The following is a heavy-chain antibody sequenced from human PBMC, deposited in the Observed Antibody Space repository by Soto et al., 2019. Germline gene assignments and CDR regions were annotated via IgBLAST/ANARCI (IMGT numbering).Heavy chain of an antibody. D-gene: IGHD3-10*01. CDR1: GFTFNDYD. V-gene: IGHV3-23*01. J-gene: IGHJ6*02. CDR2: ISGSGDAT. CDR3: AKVRGQYYYGMDV. Sequence: VQLLESGGSLVQPGGSLRLSCVASGFTFNDYDMNWVRQAPGKGLEWVSGISGSGDATYYAGSLKGRFTISRDISKNTLYLEMNSLKAENTALYYCAKVRGQYYYGMDVWGQGTTVTVSS.